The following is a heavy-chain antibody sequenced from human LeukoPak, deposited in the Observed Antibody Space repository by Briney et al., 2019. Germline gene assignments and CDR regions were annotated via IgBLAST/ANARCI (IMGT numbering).Heavy chain of an antibody. V-gene: IGHV3-23*01. J-gene: IGHJ4*02. CDR3: AKWTAVPTNDY. Sequence: GGSLRLSCTASGFTFSTYAMNWVRQAPGKGLEWVSGISGSGVSTYYADSVKGRFTISRDNSNNTLYLQMSSLGAEDTAVYYCAKWTAVPTNDYWGQGTLVTVSS. CDR2: ISGSGVST. CDR1: GFTFSTYA. D-gene: IGHD5-12*01.